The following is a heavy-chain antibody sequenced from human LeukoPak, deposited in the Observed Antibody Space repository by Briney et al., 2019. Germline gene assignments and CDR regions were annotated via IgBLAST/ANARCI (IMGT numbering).Heavy chain of an antibody. Sequence: SETLSLTCTVSGGSISCSSYYWGWIRQPPWKGLEWIGSIYYSGSTYYNPSLKSRVTISVDTSKNQFSLKLSSVTAADTAVYYCARHPIAVADYFDYWGQGTLVTVSS. J-gene: IGHJ4*02. CDR2: IYYSGST. CDR3: ARHPIAVADYFDY. V-gene: IGHV4-39*01. D-gene: IGHD6-19*01. CDR1: GGSISCSSYY.